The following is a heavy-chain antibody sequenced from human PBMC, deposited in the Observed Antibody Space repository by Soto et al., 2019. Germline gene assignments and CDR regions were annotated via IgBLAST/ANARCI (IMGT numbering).Heavy chain of an antibody. CDR2: ISPYDDST. D-gene: IGHD3-16*01. CDR1: GYTFIRYG. J-gene: IGHJ6*02. CDR3: ARGGYYDNKWVKLSPSGLDV. Sequence: QVQLVQSAGEMKKPGASVQVSCKASGYTFIRYGITWVRQAPGQGFEWMGWISPYDDSTIYAQKLQGRVTMTADTSAXXXKXXLMSLNSADTAVFYCARGGYYDNKWVKLSPSGLDVWGQGTSVTVSS. V-gene: IGHV1-18*01.